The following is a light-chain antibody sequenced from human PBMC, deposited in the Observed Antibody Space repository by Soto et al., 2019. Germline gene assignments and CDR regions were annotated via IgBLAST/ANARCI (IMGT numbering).Light chain of an antibody. J-gene: IGKJ5*01. V-gene: IGKV3D-11*01. CDR3: QQCSNFT. CDR2: DAS. CDR1: QGISCY. Sequence: EVAITECRATLSVSTGERATVSCRASQGISCYLAWYQTTTGQAPMLLIYDASNRATGIPARFSGSGPGIDFTLTFSSLEPDDFAVYSCQQCSNFTFCQGTRLEI.